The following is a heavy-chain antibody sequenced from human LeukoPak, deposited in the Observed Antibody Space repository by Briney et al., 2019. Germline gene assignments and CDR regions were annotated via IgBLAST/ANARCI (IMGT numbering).Heavy chain of an antibody. CDR3: AKMAPRLRYFDWLPPVDY. J-gene: IGHJ4*02. CDR2: ISGSGGST. V-gene: IGHV3-23*01. D-gene: IGHD3-9*01. Sequence: GGSLRPSCAASGFTFSSYAMSWVRQAPGKGLEWVSAISGSGGSTYYADSVKGRFTISRDNSKNTPYLQMNSLRAEDTAVYYCAKMAPRLRYFDWLPPVDYWGQGTLVTVSS. CDR1: GFTFSSYA.